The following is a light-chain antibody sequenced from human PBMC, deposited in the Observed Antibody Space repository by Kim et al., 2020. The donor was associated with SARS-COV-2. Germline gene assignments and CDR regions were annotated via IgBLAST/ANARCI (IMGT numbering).Light chain of an antibody. Sequence: EIVLTQTPGTLSLSPGERATLSCRASQTINYNYLAWYQQKPGQAPRLLIDGASNRATGIPDKFSGTGAGTDFTLTISRLDPEDVAVYYWQHYSDPPHTFGQGNKL. CDR2: GAS. V-gene: IGKV3-20*01. J-gene: IGKJ2*01. CDR1: QTINYNY. CDR3: QHYSDPPHT.